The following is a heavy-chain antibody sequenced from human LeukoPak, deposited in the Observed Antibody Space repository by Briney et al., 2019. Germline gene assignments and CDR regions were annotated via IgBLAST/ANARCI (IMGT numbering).Heavy chain of an antibody. J-gene: IGHJ4*02. Sequence: GVSLRVSCAASGFTFSSYAMSWVRQAPGKRLEWVSAISGSGSSTYYADSVKGRFTISRDNSKNTLYLQMNSLRAEDTAVYYCAKGTAVANFDYWGQGTLVTVSS. CDR2: ISGSGSST. D-gene: IGHD6-19*01. CDR3: AKGTAVANFDY. V-gene: IGHV3-23*01. CDR1: GFTFSSYA.